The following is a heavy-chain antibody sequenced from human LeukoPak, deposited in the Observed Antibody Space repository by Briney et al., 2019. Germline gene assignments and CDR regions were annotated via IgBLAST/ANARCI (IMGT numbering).Heavy chain of an antibody. Sequence: GGSLRLSCAASGFTFSSYSMNWARQAPGMGLEWVSSISSSSSYIYYADSVKGRFTISRDNAKNSLYLQMNSLRAEDTAVYYCARGIFRTPKHWGQGTTVTVSS. V-gene: IGHV3-21*01. CDR3: ARGIFRTPKH. CDR1: GFTFSSYS. J-gene: IGHJ6*02. CDR2: ISSSSSYI. D-gene: IGHD3-9*01.